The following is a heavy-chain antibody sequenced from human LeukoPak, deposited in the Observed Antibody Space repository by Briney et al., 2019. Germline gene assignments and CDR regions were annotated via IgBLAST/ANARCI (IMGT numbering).Heavy chain of an antibody. J-gene: IGHJ4*02. CDR3: ARPGDYVWGSFGY. D-gene: IGHD3-16*01. CDR1: GGSFSGYY. V-gene: IGHV4-34*01. Sequence: SETLSLTCAVYGGSFSGYYWSWIRQPPGKGLEWIGEINHSGSTNYDPSLKSRVTISVDTSKNQFSLKLSSVTAADTAVYYCARPGDYVWGSFGYWGQGTLVTVSS. CDR2: INHSGST.